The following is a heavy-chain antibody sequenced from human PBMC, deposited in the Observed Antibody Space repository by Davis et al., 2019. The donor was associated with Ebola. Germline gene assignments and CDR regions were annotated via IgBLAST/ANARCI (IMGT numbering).Heavy chain of an antibody. D-gene: IGHD3-10*01. Sequence: ASVKVSCKASGYVFQTYGITWVRQAPGQGLEWMGWISAYNGNTNYAQKLQGRVTMTTDTSTSTAYMELRSLRSDDTAVYYCARVLPPRGMDVWGQGTTVTVSS. V-gene: IGHV1-18*01. CDR2: ISAYNGNT. CDR3: ARVLPPRGMDV. CDR1: GYVFQTYG. J-gene: IGHJ6*02.